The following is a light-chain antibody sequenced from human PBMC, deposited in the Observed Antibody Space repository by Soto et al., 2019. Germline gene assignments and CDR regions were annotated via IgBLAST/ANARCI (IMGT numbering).Light chain of an antibody. CDR2: AAS. J-gene: IGKJ4*01. V-gene: IGKV3-20*01. CDR3: QHYVSSPLT. Sequence: DIVLTQSPDTLSLSPGESATLSCRASQILSGTYLAWYQQKLGQSPRLLIYAASTRATGVPDRFSGSGSGTDFTLTISRLEPEVFAVYYCQHYVSSPLTFGGGTKVEIK. CDR1: QILSGTY.